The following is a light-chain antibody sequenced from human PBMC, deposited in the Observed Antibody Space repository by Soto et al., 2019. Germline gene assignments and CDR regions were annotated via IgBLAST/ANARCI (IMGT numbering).Light chain of an antibody. J-gene: IGKJ2*01. CDR2: AAS. Sequence: DIQMTQSPSSLSASVGDRVTITCRASQNIASYLNWYQQKPGKAPNLLIYAASALQSGVPSRFTGSGSGTEFTLTISSLQPEDFASYYCQQSYNTLYTFGQGTKLEIK. CDR3: QQSYNTLYT. V-gene: IGKV1-39*01. CDR1: QNIASY.